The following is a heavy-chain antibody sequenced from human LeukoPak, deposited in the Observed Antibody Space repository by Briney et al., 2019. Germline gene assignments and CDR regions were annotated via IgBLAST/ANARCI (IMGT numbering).Heavy chain of an antibody. CDR3: ARDLAYQLLYSFDY. J-gene: IGHJ4*02. CDR2: IKQDGSEK. Sequence: GGSLRLSCEASGFTFSSYWMSWVRQAPGKGLEWVANIKQDGSEKKYLDSVKGRFTISRDNAKNSMYLQMNSLRAEDTAVYFCARDLAYQLLYSFDYWGPGTPVTVSS. CDR1: GFTFSSYW. D-gene: IGHD2-2*02. V-gene: IGHV3-7*01.